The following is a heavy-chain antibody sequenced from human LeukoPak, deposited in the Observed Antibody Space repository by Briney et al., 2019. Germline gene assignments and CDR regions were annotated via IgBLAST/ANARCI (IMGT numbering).Heavy chain of an antibody. CDR3: ARGSYRSGGSCYYYYGMDV. Sequence: GGSLRLSCAASGFTFSSYDMHWVRQATGKGLEWVSAIGTAGDTYYPGSVKGRFTISRENAKNSLYLQMNSLRAGDTAVYYCARGSYRSGGSCYYYYGMDVWGQGTTVTVSS. CDR2: IGTAGDT. CDR1: GFTFSSYD. J-gene: IGHJ6*02. D-gene: IGHD2-15*01. V-gene: IGHV3-13*01.